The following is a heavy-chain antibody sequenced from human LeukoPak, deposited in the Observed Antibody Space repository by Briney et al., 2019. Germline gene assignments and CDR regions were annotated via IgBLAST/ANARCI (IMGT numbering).Heavy chain of an antibody. CDR1: GGTFSSYA. D-gene: IGHD4-23*01. CDR2: IIPIFGTA. J-gene: IGHJ4*02. V-gene: IGHV1-69*05. CDR3: AFSSVYGGNLDY. Sequence: SVKVSCKASGGTFSSYAISWVRQAPGQGLEWMGRIIPIFGTANYAQKFQGRVTITTDESTSTAYMELSSLRSEDTAVYYCAFSSVYGGNLDYWGQGTLVTVSS.